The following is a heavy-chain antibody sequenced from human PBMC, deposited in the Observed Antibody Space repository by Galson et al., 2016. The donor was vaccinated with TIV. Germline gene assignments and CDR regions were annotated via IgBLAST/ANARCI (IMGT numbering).Heavy chain of an antibody. CDR3: VKDGGLEDSHDWYFDL. J-gene: IGHJ2*01. CDR1: GFLFRNHW. Sequence: SLRLSCAASGFLFRNHWMHWVRQAPGKGLVWLSRLDNNGNRGAYADSVKGRFTISRDNTKNMVDLELNSLRVEDTAVYHCVKDGGLEDSHDWYFDLWGRGTLVTVSS. D-gene: IGHD3-16*01. CDR2: LDNNGNRG. V-gene: IGHV3-74*01.